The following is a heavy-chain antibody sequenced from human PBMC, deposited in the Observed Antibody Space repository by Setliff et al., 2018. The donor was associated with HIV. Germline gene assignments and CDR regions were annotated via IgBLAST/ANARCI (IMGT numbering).Heavy chain of an antibody. CDR3: ARVHRRQLAHYYYYYMDV. CDR2: IYYTGST. CDR1: GGSISSGDYY. V-gene: IGHV4-61*08. J-gene: IGHJ6*03. D-gene: IGHD6-6*01. Sequence: SETLSLTCTVSGGSISSGDYYWSWIRQHPRKGLEWIGYIYYTGSTNYNPSLKSRVAISVDTSKNQFSLKLSSVTAADTAVYYCARVHRRQLAHYYYYYMDVWGKGTTVTVSS.